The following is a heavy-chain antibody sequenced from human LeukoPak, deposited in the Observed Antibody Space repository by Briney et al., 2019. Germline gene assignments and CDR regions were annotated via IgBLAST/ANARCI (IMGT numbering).Heavy chain of an antibody. CDR1: GFTFSDYY. J-gene: IGHJ4*02. V-gene: IGHV3-11*06. CDR3: ARDLGYGDHDY. CDR2: ISSSSSYT. Sequence: GGSLRLSCAASGFTFSDYYMSWIRQAPGKGLEWVSYISSSSSYTNYADSVKGRFTISRDNAKNSLYLQMNSLGAEDTAVYYCARDLGYGDHDYWGQGTLVTVSS. D-gene: IGHD4-17*01.